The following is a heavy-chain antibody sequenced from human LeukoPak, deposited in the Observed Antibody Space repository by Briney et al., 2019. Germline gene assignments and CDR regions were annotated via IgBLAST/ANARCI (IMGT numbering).Heavy chain of an antibody. Sequence: SVKVSCKASVGTFSSYAISWVREAPGQGLEWMGGIIPIFGTANYAQKFQGRVTITADESTTTAYMELSSLRSEDTAVYYCARSQGGTEGENDAFDIWGQGTMVTVSS. CDR1: VGTFSSYA. CDR2: IIPIFGTA. D-gene: IGHD1-14*01. J-gene: IGHJ3*02. CDR3: ARSQGGTEGENDAFDI. V-gene: IGHV1-69*01.